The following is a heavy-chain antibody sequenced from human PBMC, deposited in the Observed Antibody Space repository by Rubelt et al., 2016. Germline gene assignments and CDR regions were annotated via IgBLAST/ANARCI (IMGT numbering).Heavy chain of an antibody. CDR2: ITVSSGFT. CDR3: AKDSEMATNKGCCWFFDL. D-gene: IGHD5-24*01. Sequence: EEQLVESGGGLVQPGGSLRLSCAASGFTFSSYAMSWVRQAPGRGLEWVSTITVSSGFTYYADSVKGRLTISRDNSKNTLFLQRNSPGAEETAVYFCAKDSEMATNKGCCWFFDLWGRGTLVTVSS. J-gene: IGHJ2*01. CDR1: GFTFSSYA. V-gene: IGHV3-23*04.